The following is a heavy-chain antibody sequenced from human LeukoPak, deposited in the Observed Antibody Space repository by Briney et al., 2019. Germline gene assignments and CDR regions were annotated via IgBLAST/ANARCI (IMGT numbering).Heavy chain of an antibody. J-gene: IGHJ6*03. V-gene: IGHV3-11*04. Sequence: GGSLRLSCAASGFTFSDYYMSWIRQAPGKGLEWVSYISSSGSAIYYADSVKGRFTISRDNAKNSLYLQMNSLRAEDTAVYYCARDTDFWSGYYIRYYYYYMDVWGKGTTVTVSS. CDR1: GFTFSDYY. D-gene: IGHD3-3*01. CDR3: ARDTDFWSGYYIRYYYYYMDV. CDR2: ISSSGSAI.